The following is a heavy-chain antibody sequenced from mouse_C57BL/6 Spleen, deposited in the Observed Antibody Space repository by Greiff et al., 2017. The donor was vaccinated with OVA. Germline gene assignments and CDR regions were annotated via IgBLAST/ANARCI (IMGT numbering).Heavy chain of an antibody. Sequence: VQLQQSGPELVKPGASVKISCKASGYAFSSSWMNWVRQRPGKGLEWIGRIFPGDGDTNYNGKFKGKATLTADKSSSTAYMQLSSLTSEDSAVYFCAPNWDAAWYADWGQGTLVTVS. CDR3: APNWDAAWYAD. V-gene: IGHV1-82*01. CDR2: IFPGDGDT. J-gene: IGHJ3*01. CDR1: GYAFSSSW. D-gene: IGHD4-1*01.